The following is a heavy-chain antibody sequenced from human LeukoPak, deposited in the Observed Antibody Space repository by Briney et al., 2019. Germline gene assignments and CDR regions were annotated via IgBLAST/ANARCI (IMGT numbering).Heavy chain of an antibody. Sequence: QPGGSLRLSCAASGFTFSGSAMHWVRHASGIGLEWVGRIRSKANSYATAYAASVKGRFTISRDDSKNTAYLQMNSLKTEDTAVYYCTRQAGIAAAGTVEEDWGQGTLVTVSS. CDR3: TRQAGIAAAGTVEED. CDR2: IRSKANSYAT. CDR1: GFTFSGSA. D-gene: IGHD6-13*01. V-gene: IGHV3-73*01. J-gene: IGHJ4*02.